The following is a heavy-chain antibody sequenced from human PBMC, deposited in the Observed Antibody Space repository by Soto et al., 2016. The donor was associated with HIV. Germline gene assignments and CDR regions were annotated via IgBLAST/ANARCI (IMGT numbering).Heavy chain of an antibody. CDR3: ARGREDTAILDY. J-gene: IGHJ4*02. CDR2: ISTSNGNT. Sequence: QVQLVQSGGEVKKPGASVKVSCKASGYKFTKYGISWVRQAPGQGLEWVGWISTSNGNTNYAQKFQGKVTMTSDRSTNTAYLELTSLISDDTAVYYCARGREDTAILDYWGQGTLITVSS. D-gene: IGHD5-18*01. CDR1: GYKFTKYG. V-gene: IGHV1-18*01.